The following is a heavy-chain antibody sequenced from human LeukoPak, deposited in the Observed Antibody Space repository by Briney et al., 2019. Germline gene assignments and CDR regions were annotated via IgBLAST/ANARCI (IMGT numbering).Heavy chain of an antibody. CDR3: STRIYDILTGPPDAFDI. Sequence: GGSLRLSCAVSGFTFSDYAMGWVRQAPGKGLEWVLGISFSGRSTNYADSVKGRFIISRDNSNNTLYLQMNSLRAEDTAVYYCSTRIYDILTGPPDAFDIWGQGTMVTVSS. CDR2: ISFSGRST. D-gene: IGHD3-9*01. CDR1: GFTFSDYA. V-gene: IGHV3-23*01. J-gene: IGHJ3*02.